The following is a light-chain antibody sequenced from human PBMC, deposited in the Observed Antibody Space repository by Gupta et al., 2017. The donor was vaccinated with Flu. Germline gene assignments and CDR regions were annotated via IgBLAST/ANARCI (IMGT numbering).Light chain of an antibody. CDR1: SSDVGGYNY. CDR2: DVS. CDR3: CSSRGSSTLAWV. V-gene: IGLV2-14*01. J-gene: IGLJ3*02. Sequence: QSALTQPASVSGSPGHSSTISCTGTSSDVGGYNYDVWYQQQPGEAPKLMIYDVSNRPSGVSTRFSGCTSCSTASLTASGLQAEDEADYYCCSSRGSSTLAWVFGGGTKLTVL.